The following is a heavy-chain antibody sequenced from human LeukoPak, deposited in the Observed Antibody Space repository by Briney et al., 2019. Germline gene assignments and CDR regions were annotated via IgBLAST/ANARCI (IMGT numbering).Heavy chain of an antibody. V-gene: IGHV4-30-4*08. CDR1: GDSISTGDYY. CDR2: IYYSGST. Sequence: PSETLSLTCSVSGDSISTGDYYWSWIRQPPGKGLEWIGYIYYSGSTYYNPSLKSRVTISIDTSKNQFSLNLSSVTAADTAVYYCARDIQQLGRSGFDIWGQGTMVTVSS. CDR3: ARDIQQLGRSGFDI. J-gene: IGHJ3*02. D-gene: IGHD4-11*01.